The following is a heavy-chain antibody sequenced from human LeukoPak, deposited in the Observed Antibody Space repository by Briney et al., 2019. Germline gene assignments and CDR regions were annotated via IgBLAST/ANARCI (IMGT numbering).Heavy chain of an antibody. D-gene: IGHD1-1*01. CDR3: ARTGRFDWNFDS. Sequence: GGSLRLSCAASGFTFTSYEMNWVRQAPGKGLEWVSYISSSGTAIYHADSVKGLFTISRDNAQNSLFLQMNSLRAEDTAVYYCARTGRFDWNFDSWGQGTLVTVSS. CDR2: ISSSGTAI. V-gene: IGHV3-48*03. CDR1: GFTFTSYE. J-gene: IGHJ4*02.